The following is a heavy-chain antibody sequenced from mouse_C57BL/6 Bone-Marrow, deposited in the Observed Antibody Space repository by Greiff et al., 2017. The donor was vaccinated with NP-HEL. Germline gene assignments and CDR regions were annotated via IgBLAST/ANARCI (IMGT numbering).Heavy chain of an antibody. CDR2: IYPGSGST. CDR3: ARVGSYYFDD. V-gene: IGHV1-55*01. Sequence: QVQLQQSGAELVKPGASVKMSCKASGYTFTSYWITWVKQRPGQGLEWIGDIYPGSGSTNYNEKFKSKATLTVDTSSSTAYMQLSSLTSEDSAVYYCARVGSYYFDDWGQGTTLTVSS. CDR1: GYTFTSYW. J-gene: IGHJ2*01. D-gene: IGHD1-1*02.